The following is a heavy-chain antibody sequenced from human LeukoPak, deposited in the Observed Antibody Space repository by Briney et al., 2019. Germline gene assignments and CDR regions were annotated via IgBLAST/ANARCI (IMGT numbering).Heavy chain of an antibody. V-gene: IGHV4-59*01. J-gene: IGHJ4*02. CDR1: GGSISSYY. CDR2: IYYSGST. Sequence: PSETLSLTCTVSGGSISSYYWSWIRQPPGKGLEWIGYIYYSGSTNYNPSLKSRVTISLDTSKNQFSLKLSSVTAADTAVYYCARDYCSGGSCYWDYWGQGTLVTVSS. D-gene: IGHD2-15*01. CDR3: ARDYCSGGSCYWDY.